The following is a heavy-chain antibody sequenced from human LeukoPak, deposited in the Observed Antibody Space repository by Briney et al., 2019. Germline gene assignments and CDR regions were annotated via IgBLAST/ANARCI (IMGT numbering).Heavy chain of an antibody. CDR2: INPSGGST. J-gene: IGHJ4*02. CDR3: ARGGPYDFWRGYYTPPYFDH. D-gene: IGHD3-3*01. V-gene: IGHV1-46*01. Sequence: ASVKVSCKASGYTFTSYYMHWVRQAPGQGLEWMGIINPSGGSTSYAQKFQGRVTMTRDTSTSTVYMELSSLRSEDTAVYYCARGGPYDFWRGYYTPPYFDHWGQGTLVTVSS. CDR1: GYTFTSYY.